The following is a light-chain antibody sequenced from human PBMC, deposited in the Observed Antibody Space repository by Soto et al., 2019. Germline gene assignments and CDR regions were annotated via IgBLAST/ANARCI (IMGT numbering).Light chain of an antibody. Sequence: QSALTQPASVSGSPGQSIIISCTGSSSDIGSFNFVSWYQHHPDRVPKLIIYDVSNRPSGVSSRLSGSKSGNTASLTISGLQAEDEADYYCSSYTSSSTYVVFGGGTKVTVL. V-gene: IGLV2-14*03. CDR3: SSYTSSSTYVV. CDR2: DVS. CDR1: SSDIGSFNF. J-gene: IGLJ2*01.